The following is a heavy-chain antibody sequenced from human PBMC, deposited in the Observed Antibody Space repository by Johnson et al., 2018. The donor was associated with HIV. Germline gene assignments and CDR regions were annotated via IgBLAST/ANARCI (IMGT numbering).Heavy chain of an antibody. D-gene: IGHD1-14*01. V-gene: IGHV3-30*03. Sequence: QVQLVESGGGVVQPGRSLRLSCAASGFTFSSYGMHWVRQAPGKGLEWVAVLSYDGSNKYYEDSVKGRFTISRDNSKNTLYLQMNSLISEDTAVYYCARDDRPDGFDIWGQGTMVTVSS. CDR3: ARDDRPDGFDI. J-gene: IGHJ3*02. CDR1: GFTFSSYG. CDR2: LSYDGSNK.